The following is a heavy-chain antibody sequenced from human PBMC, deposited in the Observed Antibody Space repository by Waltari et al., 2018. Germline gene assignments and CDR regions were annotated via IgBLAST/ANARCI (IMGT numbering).Heavy chain of an antibody. CDR1: GVSISSYY. D-gene: IGHD5-12*01. CDR3: AREKGSPGIVATIRDAFDI. J-gene: IGHJ3*02. CDR2: IYTSGST. Sequence: QVQLQESGPGLVKPSETLSLTCTVSGVSISSYYWSWIRQPAGKGLEWIGRIYTSGSTNYNPSLKSRVTMSVDTSKNQFSRKLSSVTAADTAVYYCAREKGSPGIVATIRDAFDIWGQGTMVTVSS. V-gene: IGHV4-4*07.